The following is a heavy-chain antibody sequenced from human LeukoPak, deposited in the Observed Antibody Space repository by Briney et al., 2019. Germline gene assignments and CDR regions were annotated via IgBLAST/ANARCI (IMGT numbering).Heavy chain of an antibody. D-gene: IGHD2-15*01. V-gene: IGHV3-21*01. Sequence: GGSLRLSCAASGFTFSTYSMNWVRQARAKGLEWVSAIISTSSYVYYADSVKGRFSISRDNAKTSLYLQMNSLRAEDTAVYYCARDPSGRGLNDYWGQGTLVTVSS. CDR3: ARDPSGRGLNDY. CDR1: GFTFSTYS. CDR2: IISTSSYV. J-gene: IGHJ4*02.